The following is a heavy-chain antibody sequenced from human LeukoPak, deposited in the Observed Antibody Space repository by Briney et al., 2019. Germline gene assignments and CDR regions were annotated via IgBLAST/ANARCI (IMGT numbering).Heavy chain of an antibody. CDR2: IYYSGST. Sequence: SETLSLTCTVSGGSISSYYWSWIRQPPGKGLEWIGYIYYSGSTNYNPSLKSRVTISVDTSKNQFSLKVSSVTAADPAVYYCARDLVDSSGWYGWFDPWGQGTLVTVSS. D-gene: IGHD6-19*01. CDR3: ARDLVDSSGWYGWFDP. V-gene: IGHV4-59*01. J-gene: IGHJ5*02. CDR1: GGSISSYY.